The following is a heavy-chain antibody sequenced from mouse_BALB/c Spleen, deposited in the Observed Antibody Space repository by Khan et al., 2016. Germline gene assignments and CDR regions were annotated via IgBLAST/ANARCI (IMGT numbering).Heavy chain of an antibody. D-gene: IGHD1-1*02. V-gene: IGHV5-17*02. CDR2: ISSGTSTI. CDR3: SRGSIYALDY. CDR1: GFTFRSFG. J-gene: IGHJ4*01. Sequence: ELVASGGGLVQPGGSRKLSCAASGFTFRSFGMHWVRQAPEKGLEWVAYISSGTSTIYYTDTVKGRFTISRDNPKNTLFLQMTSLRSEDTAMYYCSRGSIYALDYWGQGTSVTVSS.